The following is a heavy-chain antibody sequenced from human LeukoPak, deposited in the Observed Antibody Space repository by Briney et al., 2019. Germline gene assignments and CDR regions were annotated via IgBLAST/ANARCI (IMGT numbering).Heavy chain of an antibody. J-gene: IGHJ4*02. Sequence: GSLRLSCAASGFTFSSYAMSWIRQPPGKGLEWIGSIYYSGSTYYNPSLKSRVTISVDTSKNQFSLKLSSVTAADTAVYYCARSPAGYDDYWGQGTLVTVSS. V-gene: IGHV4-38-2*01. D-gene: IGHD2-2*01. CDR2: IYYSGST. CDR1: GFTFSSYA. CDR3: ARSPAGYDDY.